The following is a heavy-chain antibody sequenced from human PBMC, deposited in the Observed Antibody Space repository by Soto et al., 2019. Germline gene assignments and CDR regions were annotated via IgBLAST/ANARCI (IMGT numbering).Heavy chain of an antibody. V-gene: IGHV1-69*12. CDR3: ASSYDSSGYYPSSYYYYGMDV. CDR1: GGTFSSYA. Sequence: QVQLVQSGAEVKKPGSSVKVSCKASGGTFSSYAISWVRQAPGQGLEWMGGIIPIFGTANYAQKFQGRVTITADESTSTAYMELSSLRSEDTAVYYCASSYDSSGYYPSSYYYYGMDVWGQGTTVTVSS. CDR2: IIPIFGTA. D-gene: IGHD3-22*01. J-gene: IGHJ6*02.